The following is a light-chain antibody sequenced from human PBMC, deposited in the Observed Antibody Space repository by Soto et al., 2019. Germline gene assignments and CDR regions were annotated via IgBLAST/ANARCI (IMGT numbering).Light chain of an antibody. Sequence: DIQITHSPSSLSASVGDRVTITYRASQSISSYLNWYQQKPGKAPKLLIYAASSLQSGVPSRFSGSGSGTDFTLTISSLQPEDFATYYCQQSYSTPSITFGQGTRLEIK. CDR2: AAS. CDR3: QQSYSTPSIT. J-gene: IGKJ5*01. V-gene: IGKV1-39*01. CDR1: QSISSY.